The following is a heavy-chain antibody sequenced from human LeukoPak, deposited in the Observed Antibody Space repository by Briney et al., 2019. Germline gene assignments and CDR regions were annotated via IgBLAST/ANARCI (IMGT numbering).Heavy chain of an antibody. CDR3: AVQITMIVVDPSFDY. CDR1: GLTFSDYY. Sequence: GGSLRLSCAASGLTFSDYYMTWIRQAPGKGLEWVSSISGTGTTIYSADSVRGRFTVSRDNARNSLFLHMNSLRAEDTAVYYCAVQITMIVVDPSFDYWGQGTLVTVSS. CDR2: ISGTGTTI. J-gene: IGHJ4*02. V-gene: IGHV3-11*04. D-gene: IGHD3-22*01.